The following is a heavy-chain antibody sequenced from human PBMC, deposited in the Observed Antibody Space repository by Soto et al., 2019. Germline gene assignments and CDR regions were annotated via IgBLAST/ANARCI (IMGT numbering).Heavy chain of an antibody. CDR1: GGSISSGDYY. CDR2: IYYSGST. J-gene: IGHJ3*02. V-gene: IGHV4-30-4*01. CDR3: DRYDYYEVAFDI. Sequence: SETLSLTCTVSGGSISSGDYYWSWIRQPPGKGLEWIGYIYYSGSTYYNPSLKSRVTISVDTSKNQFSLKLSSVTAADTAVYYCDRYDYYEVAFDIWGQGTMVTVSS. D-gene: IGHD3-22*01.